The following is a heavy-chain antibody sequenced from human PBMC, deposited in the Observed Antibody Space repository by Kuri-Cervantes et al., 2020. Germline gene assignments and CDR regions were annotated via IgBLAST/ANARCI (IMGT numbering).Heavy chain of an antibody. J-gene: IGHJ4*02. Sequence: GESLKISCAASGFTFSSYAMSWVRQAPGKGLEWVSAISGSGGSTYYADSAKGRFTISRDNSKNTLYLQMNSLRAEDTAVYYCARGLLDDYGDSAQFDYWGQGTLVTVSS. CDR2: ISGSGGST. CDR1: GFTFSSYA. D-gene: IGHD4-17*01. CDR3: ARGLLDDYGDSAQFDY. V-gene: IGHV3-23*01.